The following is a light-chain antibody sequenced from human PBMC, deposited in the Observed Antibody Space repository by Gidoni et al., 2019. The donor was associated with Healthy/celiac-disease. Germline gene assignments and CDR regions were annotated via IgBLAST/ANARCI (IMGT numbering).Light chain of an antibody. CDR1: SSDVGGYNY. V-gene: IGLV2-14*03. J-gene: IGLJ1*01. CDR3: SSYTSSSTPFV. Sequence: QSALTQPASVSGSTGQSITNSCTGTSSDVGGYNYVSWNQQHPGKAPKLMIYDVSNRPSGVSNRFSGSKSGNTASLTISGLQAEDEADYYCSSYTSSSTPFVFGTGTKVTVL. CDR2: DVS.